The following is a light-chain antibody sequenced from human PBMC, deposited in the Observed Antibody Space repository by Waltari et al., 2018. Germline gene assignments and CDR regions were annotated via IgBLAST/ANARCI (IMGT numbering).Light chain of an antibody. Sequence: CWASRSVGKSLAWYQQRPGQAPRLLIYDASTRATGTPGRFSGSGFGTDFSLAISSLEPEDFAVYFCQHYVNLPVTFGQGTKVEI. J-gene: IGKJ1*01. CDR3: QHYVNLPVT. V-gene: IGKV3-20*01. CDR2: DAS. CDR1: RSVGKS.